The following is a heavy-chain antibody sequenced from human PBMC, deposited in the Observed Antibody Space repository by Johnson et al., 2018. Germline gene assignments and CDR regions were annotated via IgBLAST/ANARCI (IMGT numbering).Heavy chain of an antibody. V-gene: IGHV1-46*01. J-gene: IGHJ1*01. CDR2: SNPATGST. CDR1: GYTFTGYY. D-gene: IGHD4-17*01. Sequence: QVQLVQSGAEVKKPGASVKVSCRASGYTFTGYYLHWVRQAPGQGLEWMGISNPATGSTNYAQRTQGRVIMTSDTSTITVYMELTSLISEDTAFYYCARDCLAYADYGCFQDWGQGTLVTVSS. CDR3: ARDCLAYADYGCFQD.